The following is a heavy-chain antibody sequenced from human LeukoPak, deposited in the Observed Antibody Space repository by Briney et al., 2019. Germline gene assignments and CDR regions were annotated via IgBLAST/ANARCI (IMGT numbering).Heavy chain of an antibody. Sequence: GSLRLSCAGSGLTVSSNYMSWVRQAPGKGLEWVSVIYTDGSTYYTDSVKGRFTISRDESKNTLYLQMNSLRAEDTAVYYCARYRGSSSNYAWFDYWGQGTLVTVSS. CDR3: ARYRGSSSNYAWFDY. CDR2: IYTDGST. D-gene: IGHD4-11*01. V-gene: IGHV3-53*01. J-gene: IGHJ4*02. CDR1: GLTVSSNY.